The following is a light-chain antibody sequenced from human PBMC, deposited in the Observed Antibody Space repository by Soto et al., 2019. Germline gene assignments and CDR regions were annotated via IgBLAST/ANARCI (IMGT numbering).Light chain of an antibody. Sequence: EVVMTQSPGTLSVFPGERATLSCRASQTINGKLAWYQQKPGQAPRLLIYSASTRATGIPARFSGSGSGTAFTLTISSLQSEDFALYYCHQYATWPYTFGQGTKM. V-gene: IGKV3-15*01. CDR3: HQYATWPYT. J-gene: IGKJ2*01. CDR2: SAS. CDR1: QTINGK.